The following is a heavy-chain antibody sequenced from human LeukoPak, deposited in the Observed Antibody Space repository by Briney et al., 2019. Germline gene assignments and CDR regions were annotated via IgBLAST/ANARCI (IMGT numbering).Heavy chain of an antibody. CDR2: IIPIFGTA. J-gene: IGHJ6*02. V-gene: IGHV1-69*13. CDR1: GGTFSSYA. Sequence: SVKVSCKASGGTFSSYAIIWVRQAPGQGLEWMGGIIPIFGTANYAQKFQGRVTITADESTSTAYMELSSLRSEDTAVYYCASCRAREYYYYYGMDVWGQGTTVTVSS. CDR3: ASCRAREYYYYYGMDV. D-gene: IGHD2-15*01.